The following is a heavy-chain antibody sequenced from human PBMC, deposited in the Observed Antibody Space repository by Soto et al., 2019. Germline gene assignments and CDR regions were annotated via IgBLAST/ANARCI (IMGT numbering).Heavy chain of an antibody. CDR3: AKGLNGGILIYYYYGMDV. D-gene: IGHD2-15*01. CDR2: ISGSGGST. Sequence: GGPLRLSCAASGFTFSSYAMSWVRQAPGKGLEWVSAISGSGGSTYYADSVKGRFTISRDNSKNTLYLQMNSLRAEDTAVYYCAKGLNGGILIYYYYGMDVWGQGTTVTVSS. CDR1: GFTFSSYA. V-gene: IGHV3-23*01. J-gene: IGHJ6*02.